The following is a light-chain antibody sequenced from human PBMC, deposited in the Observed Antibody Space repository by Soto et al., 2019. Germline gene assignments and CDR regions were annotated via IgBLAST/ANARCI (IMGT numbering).Light chain of an antibody. J-gene: IGLJ7*01. Sequence: QSALTQPPSASGSPGQSVTISCTGTSSDVGGYNYVSWYQQHPGKAPKLMIYEVSKRPSGVPDCFSGSKSGNTASLTVSGLQAEDEADYYCSSYAGGNTLAVFGGGTQLTVL. CDR2: EVS. V-gene: IGLV2-8*01. CDR3: SSYAGGNTLAV. CDR1: SSDVGGYNY.